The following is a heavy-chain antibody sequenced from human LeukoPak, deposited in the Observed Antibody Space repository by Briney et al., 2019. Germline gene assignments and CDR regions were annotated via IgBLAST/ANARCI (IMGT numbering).Heavy chain of an antibody. Sequence: QASGTPSLTSPVSGGALNSFYWGLVPAPPREGRGGVGYVYYSGTTNYNPSLESRVTISVDTSKNQFSLKLTSVAAADTAVYYCARHGTAAGPFQLWGQGTLVTVSS. D-gene: IGHD2-21*02. CDR1: GGALNSFY. J-gene: IGHJ1*01. CDR2: VYYSGTT. CDR3: ARHGTAAGPFQL. V-gene: IGHV4-59*08.